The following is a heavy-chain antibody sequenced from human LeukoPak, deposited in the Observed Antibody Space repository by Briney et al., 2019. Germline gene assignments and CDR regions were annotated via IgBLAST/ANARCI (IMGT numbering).Heavy chain of an antibody. CDR2: ISTHSTYT. J-gene: IGHJ6*03. CDR3: ARDGSGFYYYYYMDV. V-gene: IGHV3-21*01. Sequence: GGSLRLSCAASTFTFSDFSMSWVRQAPGKGLEWVASISTHSTYTFYADSVKGRFTISRDNRKNILYLQMSSLGVDDTAVYYCARDGSGFYYYYYMDVWGKGTTVTVSS. D-gene: IGHD6-25*01. CDR1: TFTFSDFS.